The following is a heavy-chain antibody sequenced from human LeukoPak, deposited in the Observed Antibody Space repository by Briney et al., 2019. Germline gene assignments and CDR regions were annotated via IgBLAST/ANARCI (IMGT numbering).Heavy chain of an antibody. CDR3: ARDPYCSGGSCYPLDY. Sequence: SETLSLTCTVSAYSISSGYYWGWIRQPPGKGLEWLGRIYHSGHTYYNPSLKSRVTISVDTTKNQFSLKLSSVTAADTALYYCARDPYCSGGSCYPLDYWGQGTLVTVSS. V-gene: IGHV4-38-2*02. CDR2: IYHSGHT. D-gene: IGHD2-15*01. J-gene: IGHJ4*02. CDR1: AYSISSGYY.